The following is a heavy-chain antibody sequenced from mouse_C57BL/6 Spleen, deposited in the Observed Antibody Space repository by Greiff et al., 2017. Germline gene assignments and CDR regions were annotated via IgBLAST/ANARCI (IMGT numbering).Heavy chain of an antibody. CDR1: GYTFTSYW. V-gene: IGHV1-55*01. J-gene: IGHJ2*01. CDR3: ARDYYGSSYGLYYFDY. Sequence: QVQLQQPGAELVKPGASVKMSCKASGYTFTSYWITWVKQRPGQGLEWIGDIYPGSGSTNYNEKFKSKATLTVDTSSSTAYMQLSSLTSEDSAVYYCARDYYGSSYGLYYFDYWGQGTTLTVSS. CDR2: IYPGSGST. D-gene: IGHD1-1*01.